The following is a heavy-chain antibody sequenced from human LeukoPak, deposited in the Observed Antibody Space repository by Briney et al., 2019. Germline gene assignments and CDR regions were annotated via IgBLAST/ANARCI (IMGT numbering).Heavy chain of an antibody. Sequence: PSETLSLTCTISGYSISSGYYWGWIRQPPGKGLEWIGSIYHSGSTYYNPSLKSRVTISVDTSKNQFSLKLSSVTAADTAVYYCARDVLHYYDSSGYFRYWGQGTLVTVSS. J-gene: IGHJ4*02. V-gene: IGHV4-38-2*02. CDR3: ARDVLHYYDSSGYFRY. CDR1: GYSISSGYY. CDR2: IYHSGST. D-gene: IGHD3-22*01.